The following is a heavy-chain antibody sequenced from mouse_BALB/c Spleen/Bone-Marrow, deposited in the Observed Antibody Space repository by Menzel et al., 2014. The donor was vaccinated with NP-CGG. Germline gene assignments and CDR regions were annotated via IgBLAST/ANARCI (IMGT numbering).Heavy chain of an antibody. V-gene: IGHV1-80*01. J-gene: IGHJ3*01. Sequence: VKLMESGAELVRPGSSVKISCKASGYAFSSYWMNWVKQRPGQGLEWIGQIYPGDGDTNYNGKFKGKATLTADKSSXTAYMQLSSLTSEDSAVYFCASAAAWFAYWGQGTLVTVSA. CDR2: IYPGDGDT. CDR3: ASAAAWFAY. CDR1: GYAFSSYW.